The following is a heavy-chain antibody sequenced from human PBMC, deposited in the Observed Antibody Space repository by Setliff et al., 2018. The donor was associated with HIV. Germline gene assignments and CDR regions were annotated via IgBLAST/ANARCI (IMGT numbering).Heavy chain of an antibody. J-gene: IGHJ1*01. V-gene: IGHV4-34*01. D-gene: IGHD6-13*01. CDR3: ASYSSSWTSFQH. CDR1: GDSIGTYY. Sequence: PSETLSLTCTVSGDSIGTYYWSWIRQPPGKGLEWIGEINHSGSTNYNPSLKSRVTISVDTSKNQFSLKLSSVTAADTALYYCASYSSSWTSFQHWGQGTLVTVSS. CDR2: INHSGST.